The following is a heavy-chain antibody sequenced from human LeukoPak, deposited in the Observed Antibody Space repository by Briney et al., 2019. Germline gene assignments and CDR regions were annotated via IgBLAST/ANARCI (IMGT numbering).Heavy chain of an antibody. J-gene: IGHJ4*02. V-gene: IGHV4-39*01. Sequence: SETLSLTCTVSGGSISSSSYYWGWIRQPPGKGLEWIGSIYYSGNTYYNPSLKSRVSISLDTSKNQFSLKLSSVTAADTAVYYCARRYYYDSSGRDPFDCWGQGTVVTVSS. D-gene: IGHD3-22*01. CDR1: GGSISSSSYY. CDR2: IYYSGNT. CDR3: ARRYYYDSSGRDPFDC.